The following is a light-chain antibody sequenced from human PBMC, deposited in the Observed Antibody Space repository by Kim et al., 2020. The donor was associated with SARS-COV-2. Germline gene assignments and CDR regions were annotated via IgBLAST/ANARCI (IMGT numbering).Light chain of an antibody. J-gene: IGKJ1*01. Sequence: DIQMTQSPSTLSASVGDRVTISCRASQSIGTYLAWYQHKPGNAPKLLIYYAFTLKSGVPSRFSGGASGTEFTLTISGLQPDDFATYYCQHYHNNSSFGQGTKVDIK. CDR3: QHYHNNSS. V-gene: IGKV1-5*01. CDR1: QSIGTY. CDR2: YAF.